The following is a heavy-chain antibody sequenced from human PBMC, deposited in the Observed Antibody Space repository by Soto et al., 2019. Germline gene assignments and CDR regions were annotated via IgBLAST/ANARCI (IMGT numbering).Heavy chain of an antibody. J-gene: IGHJ4*02. CDR3: LRSGDYRSGSYWYFFDY. D-gene: IGHD3-10*01. CDR2: MYWKDGNT. Sequence: PGGSLRLSCAASGFTIDNYGMSWVRQVPGKGLEWVSGMYWKDGNTHYADSVKGRFTISRDNAKNSLFLQLNSLRAEDTDLYFFLRSGDYRSGSYWYFFDYWGQGALVTVSS. CDR1: GFTIDNYG. V-gene: IGHV3-20*04.